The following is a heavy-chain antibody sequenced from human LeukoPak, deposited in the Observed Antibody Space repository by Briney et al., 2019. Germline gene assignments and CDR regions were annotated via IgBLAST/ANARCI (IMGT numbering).Heavy chain of an antibody. D-gene: IGHD1-26*01. CDR2: INPNSVGT. CDR3: ARAALNSGSSSFDY. V-gene: IGHV1-2*06. CDR1: GYTFSGYY. J-gene: IGHJ4*02. Sequence: ASVKVSCKASGYTFSGYYMHWVRQAPGQGLETMGRINPNSVGTNYAQKFQGRVTMTRDTSISTAYMELSRLRSDDTAVYYCARAALNSGSSSFDYWGQGTLVTVSS.